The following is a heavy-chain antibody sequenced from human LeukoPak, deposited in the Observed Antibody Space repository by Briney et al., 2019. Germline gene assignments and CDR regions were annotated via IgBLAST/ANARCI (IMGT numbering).Heavy chain of an antibody. J-gene: IGHJ3*02. D-gene: IGHD2-21*01. Sequence: GGSLRLSYAASGFTFSGFAMSWVRQAPGKGLEWVSAISGSGGSTYYADSVKGRFTISRDNSKNTLYLQMNSLRAEDTAVYYCAKDFYSFSHVAFDIWGQGTMVTVSS. V-gene: IGHV3-23*01. CDR2: ISGSGGST. CDR1: GFTFSGFA. CDR3: AKDFYSFSHVAFDI.